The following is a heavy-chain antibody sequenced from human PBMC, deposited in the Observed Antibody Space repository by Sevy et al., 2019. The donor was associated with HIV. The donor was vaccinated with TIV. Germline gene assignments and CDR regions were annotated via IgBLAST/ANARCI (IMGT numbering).Heavy chain of an antibody. J-gene: IGHJ5*02. D-gene: IGHD6-13*01. CDR1: GFTFSSYS. Sequence: GGSLRLSCAASGFTFSSYSMNWVRQAPGKGLEWVSSISSSSSYIYYADSVKGRFTISRDNAKNSLYLQMNGLRAEDTAVYYCARALRWGIQQQLPFDPWGQGTLVTVSS. CDR2: ISSSSSYI. V-gene: IGHV3-21*01. CDR3: ARALRWGIQQQLPFDP.